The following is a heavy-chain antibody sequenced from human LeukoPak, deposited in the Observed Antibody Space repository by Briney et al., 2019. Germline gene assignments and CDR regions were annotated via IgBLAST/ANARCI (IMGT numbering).Heavy chain of an antibody. Sequence: GGSLRLSCAASGFTFSDYYMSWIRQAPGKGLEWVSYISSSGSTIYYADSVEGRFTISRDNAKNSLYLQMNSLRAEDTAVYYCARERVGATTPFDYWGQGTLVTVSS. J-gene: IGHJ4*02. CDR2: ISSSGSTI. D-gene: IGHD1-26*01. CDR3: ARERVGATTPFDY. CDR1: GFTFSDYY. V-gene: IGHV3-11*01.